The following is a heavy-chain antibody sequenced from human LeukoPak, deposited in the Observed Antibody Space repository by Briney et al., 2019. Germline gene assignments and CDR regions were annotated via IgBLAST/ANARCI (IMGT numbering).Heavy chain of an antibody. CDR1: DGSIIDYS. V-gene: IGHV4-59*01. CDR2: IYGSGGT. D-gene: IGHD1-1*01. Sequence: SQTLSLTCTVSDGSIIDYSWSWIRQSPGKTLEWIGYIYGSGGTNYNPSLKSRVTISVDTSKRQFSLKLSSVTAADTAMYYCARAGGTGTTRYYNWFDPWGQGTLVTVSS. J-gene: IGHJ5*02. CDR3: ARAGGTGTTRYYNWFDP.